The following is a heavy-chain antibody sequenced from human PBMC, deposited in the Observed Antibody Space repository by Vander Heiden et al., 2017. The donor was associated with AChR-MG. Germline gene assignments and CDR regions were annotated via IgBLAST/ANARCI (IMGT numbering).Heavy chain of an antibody. CDR1: GGTFSSYA. Sequence: QVQLVQSGAEVKKPGSSVKVSCKASGGTFSSYAISWVRQAPGQGLEWMGGIIPIFGTANYAQKFQGRVTITADKSTSTAYMELSSLRSEDTAVYYCAMGHYGDYDPDYYGMDVWGQGTTVTVSS. J-gene: IGHJ6*02. CDR3: AMGHYGDYDPDYYGMDV. V-gene: IGHV1-69*06. CDR2: IIPIFGTA. D-gene: IGHD4-17*01.